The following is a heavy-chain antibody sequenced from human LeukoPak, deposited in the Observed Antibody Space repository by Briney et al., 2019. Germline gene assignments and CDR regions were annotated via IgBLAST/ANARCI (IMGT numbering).Heavy chain of an antibody. CDR2: IKSKASGGTI. Sequence: GGSLRLSCAPSGFTFKNAWMNWVRQAPGKGPEWVGRIKSKASGGTIDYAAPVKGRFIILRDDSNNVLYLQMNSLKTEDTGVYYCTKDRPYSGSRNFDYWGQGTLVTVSS. D-gene: IGHD1-26*01. CDR3: TKDRPYSGSRNFDY. V-gene: IGHV3-15*01. J-gene: IGHJ4*02. CDR1: GFTFKNAW.